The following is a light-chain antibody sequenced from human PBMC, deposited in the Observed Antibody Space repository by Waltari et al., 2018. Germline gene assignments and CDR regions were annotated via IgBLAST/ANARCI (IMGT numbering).Light chain of an antibody. J-gene: IGKJ3*01. V-gene: IGKV4-1*01. CDR3: QQYYSIPFP. CDR1: QTLLYNSNSRNY. CDR2: WAS. Sequence: DIVMTQSPDSLAVSLGERATINCKSSQTLLYNSNSRNYLAWYQQKPGQPRKLLIYWASTRESGFPDRFSGSGSGTDFTLTISSLQAEDVAVYSCQQYYSIPFPFGPGTKVDIK.